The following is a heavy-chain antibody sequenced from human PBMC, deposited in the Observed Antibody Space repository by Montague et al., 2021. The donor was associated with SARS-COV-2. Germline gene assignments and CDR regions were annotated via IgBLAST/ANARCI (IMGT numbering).Heavy chain of an antibody. CDR3: ARIFLVEPHGIAPYYFDY. CDR2: ISSGSHYT. D-gene: IGHD6-13*01. V-gene: IGHV3-11*03. J-gene: IGHJ4*02. CDR1: GFTFGDYY. Sequence: SLRLSCAASGFTFGDYYMTWVRQAPGKGLEWISDISSGSHYTNYADSVRGRFTISRDDAKKSLYLDMDSLRAEDTAVYYCARIFLVEPHGIAPYYFDYWGQGALVTVSS.